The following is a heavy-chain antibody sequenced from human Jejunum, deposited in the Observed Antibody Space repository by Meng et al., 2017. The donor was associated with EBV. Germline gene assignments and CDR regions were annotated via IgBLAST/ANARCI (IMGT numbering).Heavy chain of an antibody. CDR3: VRGPWNN. CDR2: IYTDGST. D-gene: IGHD1/OR15-1a*01. J-gene: IGHJ4*02. V-gene: IGHV3-53*01. Sequence: EVKVLESEGGLIHPGGSLRLSCAASGLIVSGHYMSWVRQAPGKGLEWVSVIYTDGSTYYADSVKGRFTISRDNSKNTLFIQMNNLRVDDTAVYYCVRGPWNNWGQGTLVTVSS. CDR1: GLIVSGHY.